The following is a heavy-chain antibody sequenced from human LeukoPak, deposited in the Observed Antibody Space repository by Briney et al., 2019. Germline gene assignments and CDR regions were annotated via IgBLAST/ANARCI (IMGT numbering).Heavy chain of an antibody. CDR3: ARGRSQLWSDDAFDI. J-gene: IGHJ3*02. CDR2: IKQDGSEK. V-gene: IGHV3-7*01. D-gene: IGHD5-18*01. CDR1: GFTFSSYW. Sequence: AGGSLRLSCAASGFTFSSYWMSWVRQAPGKGLEWVANIKQDGSEKYYVDSVKGRFTISRDNAKNSLYLQMNSLRAEDTAVYYCARGRSQLWSDDAFDIWGQGTMVTVSS.